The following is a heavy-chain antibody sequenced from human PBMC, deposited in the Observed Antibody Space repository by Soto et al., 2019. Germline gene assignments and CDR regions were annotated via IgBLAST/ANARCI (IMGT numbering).Heavy chain of an antibody. V-gene: IGHV1-8*01. D-gene: IGHD6-19*01. J-gene: IGHJ5*02. CDR3: ARGSSSGWYKDWFDP. CDR2: MNPNSGNT. Sequence: AASVKVSCKASGYTFTSYDINWVRQATGQGLEWMGWMNPNSGNTDYAQKLQGRVTMTTDTSTSTAYMELRSLRSDDTAVYYRARGSSSGWYKDWFDPWGQGTLVTVSS. CDR1: GYTFTSYD.